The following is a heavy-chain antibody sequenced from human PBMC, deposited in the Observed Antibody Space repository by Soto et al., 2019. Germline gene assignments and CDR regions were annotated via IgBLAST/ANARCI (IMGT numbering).Heavy chain of an antibody. J-gene: IGHJ3*02. Sequence: WGFLRLFCAASGFTFSNYMSWVRQAPGKGLEWVSVIYSGGSTYYADSVKGRFTISRDNSKNTLYLQMNSLRAEDTAVYYCARGTYYDFWSGYPNDAFDIWGQGTMVTVSS. CDR2: IYSGGST. D-gene: IGHD3-3*01. V-gene: IGHV3-66*01. CDR1: GFTFSNY. CDR3: ARGTYYDFWSGYPNDAFDI.